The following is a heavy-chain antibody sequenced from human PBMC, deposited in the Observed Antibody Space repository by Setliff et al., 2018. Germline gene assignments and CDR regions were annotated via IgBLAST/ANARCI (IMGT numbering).Heavy chain of an antibody. D-gene: IGHD2-21*02. Sequence: GGSLRLSCAASGFTFSSYSMIWVRQAPGKGLEWVALIWNDGSSKFYGDSVKGRFTISRDNSKNTLYLQMDSLRAEDTAVYYCARNWVTAQHYSLFYYYMDDWGKGTTVTVSS. V-gene: IGHV3-33*08. J-gene: IGHJ6*03. CDR1: GFTFSSYS. CDR3: ARNWVTAQHYSLFYYYMDD. CDR2: IWNDGSSK.